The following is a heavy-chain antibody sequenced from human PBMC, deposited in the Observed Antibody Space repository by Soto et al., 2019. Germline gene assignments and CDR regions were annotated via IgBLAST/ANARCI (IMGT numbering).Heavy chain of an antibody. V-gene: IGHV3-23*01. Sequence: EVQLLESGGGLVHPGGSLRLSCAASGFTFSRYAMSWVRQAPGKGLEWVSGISGGGSTTSYADSVKGRFTISRDNSMNTLYLQMNSLRAEDTAVYYCAKDPIVEVPAAETTFDYWGQGTLVTVSS. CDR3: AKDPIVEVPAAETTFDY. J-gene: IGHJ4*02. CDR1: GFTFSRYA. D-gene: IGHD2-2*01. CDR2: ISGGGSTT.